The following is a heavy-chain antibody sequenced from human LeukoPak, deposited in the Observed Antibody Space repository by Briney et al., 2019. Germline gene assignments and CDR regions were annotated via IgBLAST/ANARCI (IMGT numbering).Heavy chain of an antibody. J-gene: IGHJ6*03. V-gene: IGHV4-34*01. D-gene: IGHD7-27*01. CDR2: IIHSGST. Sequence: PSETLSLTCAVYGGSFSGYSWSWIRQSPGKGLEWIADIIHSGSTNYNSSLKSRVTISLDTSKNQFSLNLTSVTAADTAVYYCARGLTELGTAYYYYMGVWGKGTTVIVSS. CDR3: ARGLTELGTAYYYYMGV. CDR1: GGSFSGYS.